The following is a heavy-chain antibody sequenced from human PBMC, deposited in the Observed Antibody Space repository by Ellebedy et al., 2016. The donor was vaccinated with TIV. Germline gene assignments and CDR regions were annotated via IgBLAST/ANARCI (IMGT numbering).Heavy chain of an antibody. J-gene: IGHJ4*02. CDR3: ARGADFWSGYALYYFDY. CDR1: GGTFSSYA. D-gene: IGHD3-3*01. CDR2: IIPILGIA. V-gene: IGHV1-69*04. Sequence: AASVKVSCKASGGTFSSYAISWVRQAPGQGLEWMGRIIPILGIANYAQKFQGRVTITADKSTSTAYMELSSLRSEDTAVYYCARGADFWSGYALYYFDYWGQGTLVTVSS.